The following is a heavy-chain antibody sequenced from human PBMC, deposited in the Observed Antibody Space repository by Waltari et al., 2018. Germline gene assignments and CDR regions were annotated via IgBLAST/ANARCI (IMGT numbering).Heavy chain of an antibody. CDR3: AKGTIAATYYYGVDV. J-gene: IGHJ6*02. CDR2: ISWDGGDT. V-gene: IGHV3-43D*04. D-gene: IGHD6-13*01. CDR1: GFTFDEYA. Sequence: EVQLVESGGVVVQPGGSLRLSCSASGFTFDEYAMHWVRDSPGKGLEWVSLISWDGGDTYYADSVKGRFTISRENSKNSLYLQMNSLRAEDAALYYCAKGTIAATYYYGVDVWGQGTTVTVSS.